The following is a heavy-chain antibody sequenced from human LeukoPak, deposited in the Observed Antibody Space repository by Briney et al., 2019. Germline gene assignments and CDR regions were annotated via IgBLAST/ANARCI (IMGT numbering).Heavy chain of an antibody. V-gene: IGHV1-2*02. CDR3: ARDRFIPTVRGKLDWFDP. D-gene: IGHD3-10*01. CDR2: INPNSGGT. J-gene: IGHJ5*02. CDR1: GYTFTGYY. Sequence: ASVKVSCKASGYTFTGYYMHWVRQAPGQGLEWMGWINPNSGGTNYAQKLQGRVTMTTDTSTSTAYMELRSLRSDDTAVYYCARDRFIPTVRGKLDWFDPWGQGTLVTVSS.